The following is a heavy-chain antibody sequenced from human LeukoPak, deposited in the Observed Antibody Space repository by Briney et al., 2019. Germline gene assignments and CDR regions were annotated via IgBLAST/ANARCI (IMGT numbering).Heavy chain of an antibody. CDR2: INHSGST. Sequence: SETLSLTCAVYGGSFSGYYWSWIRQPPGKGLEWIGEINHSGSTNYNPSLKSRVTISVDTSKNQFSLKLSSVTAADTAVYYCARFYYGSGAYGMDDWGQGTTVTVSS. J-gene: IGHJ6*02. CDR3: ARFYYGSGAYGMDD. V-gene: IGHV4-34*01. D-gene: IGHD3-10*01. CDR1: GGSFSGYY.